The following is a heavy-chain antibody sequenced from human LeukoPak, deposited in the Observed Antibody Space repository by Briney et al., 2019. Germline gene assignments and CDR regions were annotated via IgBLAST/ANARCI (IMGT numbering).Heavy chain of an antibody. CDR2: IYYSGST. D-gene: IGHD3-22*01. CDR3: ARELYDSSGYYPSLPHFDY. CDR1: GGSISSYY. Sequence: SETLSLTCTVSGGSISSYYWSWIRQPPGKGLEWIGYIYYSGSTNYNPSLKSRVTISVDTSKDQFSLKLSSVTAADTAVYYCARELYDSSGYYPSLPHFDYWGQGTLVTVSS. J-gene: IGHJ4*02. V-gene: IGHV4-59*12.